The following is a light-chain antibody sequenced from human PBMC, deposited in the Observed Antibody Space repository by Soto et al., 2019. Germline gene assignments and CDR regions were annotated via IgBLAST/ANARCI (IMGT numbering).Light chain of an antibody. V-gene: IGLV2-14*01. CDR1: SSDIGGFNY. Sequence: QSVLTQPASVSGSPGQSITIACAGTSSDIGGFNYVSWYQQHPDKAPKLIIYDVSDRPSGVSRRFSGSKSGNTASLTISGLQADDEADYYCLSYTSGSTLQVFGTGTKLTVL. CDR3: LSYTSGSTLQV. J-gene: IGLJ1*01. CDR2: DVS.